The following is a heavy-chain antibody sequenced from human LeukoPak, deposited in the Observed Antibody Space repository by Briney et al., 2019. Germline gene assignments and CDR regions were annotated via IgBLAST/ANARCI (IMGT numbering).Heavy chain of an antibody. J-gene: IGHJ6*03. D-gene: IGHD5-12*01. Sequence: PSETLSLTCTVPGGSISSYYWSWIRQPPGKGLEWIGYIYYSGSTNYNPSLKSRVTISVDTSKNQFSLKLSSVTAADTAVYYCARQSGYDYGYYYYYMDVWGKGTTVTVSS. CDR3: ARQSGYDYGYYYYYMDV. CDR2: IYYSGST. V-gene: IGHV4-59*01. CDR1: GGSISSYY.